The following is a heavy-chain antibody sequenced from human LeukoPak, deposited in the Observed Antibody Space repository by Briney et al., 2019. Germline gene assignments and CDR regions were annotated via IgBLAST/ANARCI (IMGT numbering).Heavy chain of an antibody. D-gene: IGHD3-10*01. CDR1: GFTFSTHS. CDR2: ISGSGGTT. J-gene: IGHJ4*02. CDR3: ARDRPALLWFGESEERGDY. V-gene: IGHV3-64*04. Sequence: SGGSLRLSCSASGFTFSTHSMHWVRQAPGKGLEYVSTISGSGGTTYYADSVKGRFTISRDNSKNTLYLQMNSLRAEDTAVYYCARDRPALLWFGESEERGDYWGQGTLVTVSS.